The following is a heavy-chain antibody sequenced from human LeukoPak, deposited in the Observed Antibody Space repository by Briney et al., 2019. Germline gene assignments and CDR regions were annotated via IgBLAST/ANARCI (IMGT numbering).Heavy chain of an antibody. V-gene: IGHV4-59*01. D-gene: IGHD6-13*01. J-gene: IGHJ4*02. CDR2: IYYSGST. CDR1: GGSISSYY. CDR3: ARVRVAAAGIDY. Sequence: SETLCLTCTVSGGSISSYYWSWIRQPPGKGLEWIGYIYYSGSTNYNPSLKSRVTISVDTSKNQFSLKLSSLTAADTAVYFCARVRVAAAGIDYWGQGTLVTVPS.